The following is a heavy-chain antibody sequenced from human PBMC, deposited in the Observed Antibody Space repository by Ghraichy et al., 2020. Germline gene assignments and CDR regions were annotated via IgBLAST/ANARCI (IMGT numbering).Heavy chain of an antibody. Sequence: WGSLRLSCAASGFSFSNYIMNWVRKAPGKGLEWVSHISSSSRTISYADSVKGRFTVSRDNAKNSLFLQMNSLRDEDTAVYYCARASRVVRFYYYDALDVWGQGTTVTVSS. CDR3: ARASRVVRFYYYDALDV. V-gene: IGHV3-48*02. CDR2: ISSSSRTI. CDR1: GFSFSNYI. D-gene: IGHD4-23*01. J-gene: IGHJ6*02.